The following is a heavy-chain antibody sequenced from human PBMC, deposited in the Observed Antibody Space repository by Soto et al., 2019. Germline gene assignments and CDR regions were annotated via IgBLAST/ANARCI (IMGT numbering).Heavy chain of an antibody. CDR3: TREWRGYYDFWSGYFENGMDV. D-gene: IGHD3-3*01. J-gene: IGHJ6*02. V-gene: IGHV3-49*03. CDR1: GFTFGDYA. CDR2: IRSKAYGGTT. Sequence: PGGSLRLSCTASGFTFGDYAMSWFRQAPGKGLEWVGFIRSKAYGGTTEYAASVKGRFTISRDDSKSIAYLQMNSLKTEDTAVYYCTREWRGYYDFWSGYFENGMDVWGQGTTVTVSS.